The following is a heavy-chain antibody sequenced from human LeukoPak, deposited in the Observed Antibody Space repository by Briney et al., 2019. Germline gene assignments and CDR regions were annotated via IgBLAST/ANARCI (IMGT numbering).Heavy chain of an antibody. V-gene: IGHV3-23*01. Sequence: GGSLRLSCAASGLTFSTYVVNWVRQAPGKGLEWVSRISGNGGSTYYADSVKGRFTISRDNSKNTMFLLMNSLRADDTAVYYCAKAPWSGFDPWGQGTLVTVSS. CDR1: GLTFSTYV. CDR3: AKAPWSGFDP. J-gene: IGHJ5*02. CDR2: ISGNGGST. D-gene: IGHD2-8*01.